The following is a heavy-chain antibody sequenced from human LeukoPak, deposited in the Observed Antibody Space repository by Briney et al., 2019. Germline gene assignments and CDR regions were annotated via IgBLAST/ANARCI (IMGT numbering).Heavy chain of an antibody. V-gene: IGHV3-23*01. Sequence: GGSLRLSCAASGFTFSSYAMSWVRQAPGKGLEWVSSISDSGGSAYHADSVKGRFTISRDNSKNTLYLQMNSLRAEDTAVYYCAKDGYCSGGSCYLWYFDYWGQGTLVTVSS. CDR3: AKDGYCSGGSCYLWYFDY. CDR1: GFTFSSYA. D-gene: IGHD2-15*01. CDR2: ISDSGGSA. J-gene: IGHJ4*02.